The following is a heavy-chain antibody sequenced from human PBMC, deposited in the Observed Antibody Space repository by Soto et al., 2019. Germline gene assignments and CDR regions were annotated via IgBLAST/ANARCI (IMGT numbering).Heavy chain of an antibody. Sequence: QVQLVESGGGVVQPGRSLRLSCGASGFTFSSNAMHWVRQAPGKGLECVAVISYDGSNEYYADSVKGRFTVSRDNAKSMLYMHLNGLRAEATAVYYCAVSRATYCSGGRCYERGIDDWAHGILGTVSS. CDR1: GFTFSSNA. CDR2: ISYDGSNE. V-gene: IGHV3-30-3*01. D-gene: IGHD2-15*01. CDR3: AVSRATYCSGGRCYERGIDD. J-gene: IGHJ4*01.